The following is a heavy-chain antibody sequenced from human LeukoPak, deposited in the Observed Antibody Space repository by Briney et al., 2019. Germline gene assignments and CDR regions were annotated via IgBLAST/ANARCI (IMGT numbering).Heavy chain of an antibody. J-gene: IGHJ4*02. CDR3: ARSLAAAGPFDY. V-gene: IGHV5-51*01. CDR1: EYGFTSYW. CDR2: IYPGDSDT. D-gene: IGHD6-13*01. Sequence: GESLKISCKGPEYGFTSYWIGWVRQMPGKGLEWMGIIYPGDSDTRYSPSFQGQVTISADKSISTAYLQWSSLKASDTAMYYCARSLAAAGPFDYWGQGTLVTVSS.